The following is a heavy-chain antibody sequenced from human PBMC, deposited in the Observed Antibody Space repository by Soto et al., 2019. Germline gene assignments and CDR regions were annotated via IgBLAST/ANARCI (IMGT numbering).Heavy chain of an antibody. CDR1: GFTVSSNY. CDR3: ARYGSGWFYFDY. Sequence: EVQLVETGGGLIQPGGSLRLSCAASGFTVSSNYMSWVRQAPGKGLEWVSVIYSGGSTYYADSVKGRFTISRDTSKNTLYLQRNSLRAEDTAVYYCARYGSGWFYFDYWGQGTLVTVSS. D-gene: IGHD6-19*01. CDR2: IYSGGST. J-gene: IGHJ4*02. V-gene: IGHV3-53*02.